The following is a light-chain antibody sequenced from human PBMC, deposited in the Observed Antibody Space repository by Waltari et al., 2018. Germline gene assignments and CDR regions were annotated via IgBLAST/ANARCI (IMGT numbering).Light chain of an antibody. CDR3: FSYAGGSTAV. V-gene: IGLV2-23*01. J-gene: IGLJ7*01. CDR2: EGA. Sequence: QSALTQPASVSGSPGQSITISCTGSRSDVGSSNLIPWYQQHPGSGPKLSIYEGAKRPSGMSNRFSAYKSGNTASLTVSGRQAEDEADYYCFSYAGGSTAVFGGGTQLTVL. CDR1: RSDVGSSNL.